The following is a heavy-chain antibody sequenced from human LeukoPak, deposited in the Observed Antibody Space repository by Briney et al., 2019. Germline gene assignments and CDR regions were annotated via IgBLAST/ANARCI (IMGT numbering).Heavy chain of an antibody. Sequence: PSETLSLTCTVSGGSISSYYWSWIRQPPGKGLEWIGYIYYSGSTNYNPSLKSRVTISVDTSKNQFSLKLSSVTAADTAVYYCARYYYDSSGYWSNYYYYMDVWGKGTTVTISS. J-gene: IGHJ6*03. D-gene: IGHD3-22*01. CDR1: GGSISSYY. CDR3: ARYYYDSSGYWSNYYYYMDV. V-gene: IGHV4-59*01. CDR2: IYYSGST.